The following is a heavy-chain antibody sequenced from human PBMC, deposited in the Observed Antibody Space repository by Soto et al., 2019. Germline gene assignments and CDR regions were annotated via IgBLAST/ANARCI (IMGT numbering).Heavy chain of an antibody. CDR1: GFTFSSYA. D-gene: IGHD3-16*02. CDR2: ISGSGGST. J-gene: IGHJ6*02. Sequence: HPGGSLRLSCAASGFTFSSYAMSWVRQAPGKGLEWVSAISGSGGSTYYADSVKGRFTISRDNSKNTLYLQMNSLRAEDTAVYYCAKVHYDYVWGSYLYGMDVWGQGTMVTVSS. CDR3: AKVHYDYVWGSYLYGMDV. V-gene: IGHV3-23*01.